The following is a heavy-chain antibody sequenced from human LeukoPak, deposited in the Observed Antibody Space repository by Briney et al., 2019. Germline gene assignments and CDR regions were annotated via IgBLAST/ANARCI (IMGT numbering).Heavy chain of an antibody. CDR2: INHSGST. CDR1: GGSFSGYY. CDR3: ARRRAMKLSDY. V-gene: IGHV4-34*01. D-gene: IGHD5-18*01. Sequence: SETLSLTCAVYGGSFSGYYWSWIRQPPGKGLEWIGEINHSGSTNYNPSLKSRVTISVDTSKNQFSLKLSSVTAADTAVYYCARRRAMKLSDYWGQGTLVTVSS. J-gene: IGHJ4*02.